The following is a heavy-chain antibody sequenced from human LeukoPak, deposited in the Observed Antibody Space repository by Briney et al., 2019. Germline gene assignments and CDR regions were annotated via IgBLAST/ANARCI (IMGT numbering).Heavy chain of an antibody. CDR1: GGSISSGSYY. J-gene: IGHJ3*02. CDR3: ARTRITHTGGAFDI. Sequence: SETLSLTCTVSGGSISSGSYYWSWIRQPAGKGLEWIGRIYTSGSTNYNPSLKSRVTISVDTSKNQFSLKLRSVTAADTAVYYCARTRITHTGGAFDIWGQGTMVTVSS. CDR2: IYTSGST. D-gene: IGHD3-10*01. V-gene: IGHV4-61*02.